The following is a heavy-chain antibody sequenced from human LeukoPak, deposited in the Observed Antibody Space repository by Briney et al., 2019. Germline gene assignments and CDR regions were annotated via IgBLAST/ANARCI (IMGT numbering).Heavy chain of an antibody. CDR3: VLAPNSNWFDF. CDR2: THYSGTT. CDR1: GDSISGFY. V-gene: IGHV4-59*12. D-gene: IGHD2-8*01. J-gene: IGHJ5*01. Sequence: PSETLSLTCSVSGDSISGFYWNWIRRSPEKGLEWIAVTHYSGTTNYNPSLKSRVTISIDTSSQQFFLKLSSVTAADTAVYYCVLAPNSNWFDFWGQGTRVTVSS.